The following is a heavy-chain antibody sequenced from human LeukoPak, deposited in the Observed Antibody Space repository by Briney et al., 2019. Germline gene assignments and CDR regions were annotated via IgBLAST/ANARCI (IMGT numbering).Heavy chain of an antibody. V-gene: IGHV3-23*01. J-gene: IGHJ4*02. CDR3: AKVSSYGASNY. D-gene: IGHD4-17*01. Sequence: GGSLRLSCAASGFTFSSYAMSWVRQVPGKGLEWVSAISGSGGSTYYADSVKGRFTISRDNSKNTLYLQMNSLRAEDTVVYYCAKVSSYGASNYWGQGTLVTVSS. CDR2: ISGSGGST. CDR1: GFTFSSYA.